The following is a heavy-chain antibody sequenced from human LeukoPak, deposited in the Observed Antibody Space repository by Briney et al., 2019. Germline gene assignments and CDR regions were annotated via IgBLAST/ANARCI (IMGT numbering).Heavy chain of an antibody. J-gene: IGHJ6*02. D-gene: IGHD3-10*01. CDR1: GFTFSDYY. V-gene: IGHV3-11*01. CDR3: AREGRADYYSLGSLDV. CDR2: ISSSGSTI. Sequence: MSGGSLRLSCAASGFTFSDYYMNWIRQAPGKGLEWVSYISSSGSTIYYADSVKGRFTISRDNAKNSLYLQMNSLRAEDTAVYYCAREGRADYYSLGSLDVWGQGTTVTVSS.